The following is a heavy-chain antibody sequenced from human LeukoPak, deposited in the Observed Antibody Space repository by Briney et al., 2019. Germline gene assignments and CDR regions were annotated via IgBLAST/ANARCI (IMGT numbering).Heavy chain of an antibody. Sequence: SQTLSLTFAISGDSVSSNSAAWNWIRQSPSRGLEWLGRTYHSSKWYNDYAVSVKSRITINPSTSKNQFSLQLNSVCPEDTAVYYCARDPGGNSLTHMDVWGKRTTVTASS. CDR3: ARDPGGNSLTHMDV. CDR1: GDSVSSNSAA. J-gene: IGHJ6*03. V-gene: IGHV6-1*01. CDR2: TYHSSKWYN. D-gene: IGHD2/OR15-2a*01.